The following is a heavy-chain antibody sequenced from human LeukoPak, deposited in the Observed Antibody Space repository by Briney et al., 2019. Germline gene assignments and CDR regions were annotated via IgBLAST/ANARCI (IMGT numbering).Heavy chain of an antibody. Sequence: ASVKVSCKASGYTFTSYGISWVRQAPGQGLEWMGWISAYNGNTNYAQKFQGRVTITADKSTSTAYMELSSLRSEDTAVYYCARGLDSSGWYIAFDIWGQGTMVTVSS. CDR3: ARGLDSSGWYIAFDI. CDR2: ISAYNGNT. J-gene: IGHJ3*02. V-gene: IGHV1-18*01. CDR1: GYTFTSYG. D-gene: IGHD6-19*01.